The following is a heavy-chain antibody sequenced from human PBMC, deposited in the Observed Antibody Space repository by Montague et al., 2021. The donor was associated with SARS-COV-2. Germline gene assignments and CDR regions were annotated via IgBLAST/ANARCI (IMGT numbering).Heavy chain of an antibody. CDR1: GDSVSSNTPA. V-gene: IGHV6-1*01. CDR3: ARDSRNWYGPIGFDI. J-gene: IGHJ3*02. CDR2: TFYRSKWYN. Sequence: CAISGDSVSSNTPAWNWIRQSPSRGPVWLGRTFYRSKWYNEFAESVKSRISINADTSKNEVSLQLKYVTPEDTAMYYCARDSRNWYGPIGFDIWGQGTVVTVS. D-gene: IGHD6-13*01.